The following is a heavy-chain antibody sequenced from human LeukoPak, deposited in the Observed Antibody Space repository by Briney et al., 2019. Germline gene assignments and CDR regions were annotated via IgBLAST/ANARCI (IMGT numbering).Heavy chain of an antibody. D-gene: IGHD6-19*01. Sequence: GGSLRLSCAASGFTFSSYAMSWVRQAPGKGLEWVSTISGGVGSTYYADSVKGRFTISRDNSKNTLFLQMDSLRAEDTAVYNCARETGYSSGWYRDWGQGTLDTVSS. CDR2: ISGGVGST. CDR3: ARETGYSSGWYRD. V-gene: IGHV3-23*01. CDR1: GFTFSSYA. J-gene: IGHJ4*02.